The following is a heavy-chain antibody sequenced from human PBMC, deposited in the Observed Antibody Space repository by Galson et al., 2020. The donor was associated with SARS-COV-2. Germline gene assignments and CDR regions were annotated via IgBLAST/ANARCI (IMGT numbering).Heavy chain of an antibody. J-gene: IGHJ4*02. V-gene: IGHV4-39*01. D-gene: IGHD2-15*01. CDR2: IYYSGST. CDR1: GGSISSSTYY. CDR3: ARHYGSAKSPPDY. Sequence: SETLSLTCTVSGGSISSSTYYWGWIRQSPGKGLEWIGTIYYSGSTNYNPSLKSRVTMSVDRSKNQFSLSLESVTAADTAVYYCARHYGSAKSPPDYWCQGTPVTVSS.